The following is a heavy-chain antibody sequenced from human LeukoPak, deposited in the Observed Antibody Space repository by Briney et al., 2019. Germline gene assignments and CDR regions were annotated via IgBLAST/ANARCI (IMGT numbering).Heavy chain of an antibody. J-gene: IGHJ4*02. D-gene: IGHD2/OR15-2a*01. CDR2: IYYSGST. Sequence: SETLSLTCTVSGGSISSSSYYWGWIRQPPGKGLEWIGSIYYSGSTYYNPSLKSRVTISVDTSKNQFSLKLSSVTAADTAVYYCARRGLLNGVYWGQGTLVTVSS. CDR3: ARRGLLNGVY. V-gene: IGHV4-39*01. CDR1: GGSISSSSYY.